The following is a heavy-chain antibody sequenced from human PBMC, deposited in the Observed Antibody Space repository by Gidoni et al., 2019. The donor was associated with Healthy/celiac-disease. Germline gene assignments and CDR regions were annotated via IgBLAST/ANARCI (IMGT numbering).Heavy chain of an antibody. CDR3: VKDQDPGAFDI. CDR2: ISSNGGST. V-gene: IGHV3-64D*06. CDR1: GFTFSSYA. Sequence: EVKLVESGGGLVQPGGSRRLSCAASGFTFSSYAIHWVRQAPGKGLEYVSAISSNGGSTYYADSVKGRFTISRDNSKNTLYLQMSSLRAEDTAVYYCVKDQDPGAFDIWGQGTMVTVSS. J-gene: IGHJ3*02.